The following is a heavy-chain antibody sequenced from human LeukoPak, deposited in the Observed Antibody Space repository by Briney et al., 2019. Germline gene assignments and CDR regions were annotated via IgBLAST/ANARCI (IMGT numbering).Heavy chain of an antibody. CDR3: ARATRLTYSSGWYYFDY. D-gene: IGHD6-19*01. CDR1: GFTVSSNY. V-gene: IGHV3-53*04. CDR2: IYSGGST. J-gene: IGHJ4*02. Sequence: PGGSLRLSCAASGFTVSSNYMGWVRQAPGKGLEWVSVIYSGGSTYYADSVKGRFTISRHNSKNTLYLQMNSLRAEDTAVYYCARATRLTYSSGWYYFDYWGQGTLVTVSS.